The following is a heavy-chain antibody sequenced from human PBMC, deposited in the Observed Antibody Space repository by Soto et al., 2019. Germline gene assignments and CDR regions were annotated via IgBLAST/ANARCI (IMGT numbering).Heavy chain of an antibody. CDR2: ISSASSYV. D-gene: IGHD2-2*01. CDR1: RFTFGDFG. Sequence: GSLSLSWASARFTFGDFGMNWVRQAPGKGLQWVSSISSASSYVYYADSVKGRFSISRDNADNSLFLQMNSLRVDDTAVYFCAREGPTSTCLDFWGQGTLVTVSS. CDR3: AREGPTSTCLDF. J-gene: IGHJ4*02. V-gene: IGHV3-21*01.